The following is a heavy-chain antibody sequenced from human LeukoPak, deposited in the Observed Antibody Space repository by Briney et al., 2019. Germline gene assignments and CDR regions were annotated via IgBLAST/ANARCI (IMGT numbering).Heavy chain of an antibody. CDR1: GFTFSSYW. J-gene: IGHJ4*02. Sequence: PGGSLRLSCAASGFTFSSYWMSWVRQAPGKGLEWVANIKQDGSETYYLDSVKGRFTISRDNAKNSLYLQMNSLRAEDTALYYCARDCSATRCHNYWGQGTLATVSS. CDR2: IKQDGSET. V-gene: IGHV3-7*01. D-gene: IGHD2-2*01. CDR3: ARDCSATRCHNY.